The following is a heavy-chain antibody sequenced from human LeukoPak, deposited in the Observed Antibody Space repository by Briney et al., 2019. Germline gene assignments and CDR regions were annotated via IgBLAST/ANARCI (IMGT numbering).Heavy chain of an antibody. CDR1: GYTFTSYG. CDR3: ARVVPAAIVLRGDLNWFDP. D-gene: IGHD2-2*01. CDR2: ISAYNGNT. J-gene: IGHJ5*02. Sequence: ASVKVSCKASGYTFTSYGISWVRQAPGQGLEWMGWISAYNGNTNYAQKLQSRVTMTTDTSTSTAYMELRSLRSDDTAVYYCARVVPAAIVLRGDLNWFDPWGQGTLVTVPS. V-gene: IGHV1-18*01.